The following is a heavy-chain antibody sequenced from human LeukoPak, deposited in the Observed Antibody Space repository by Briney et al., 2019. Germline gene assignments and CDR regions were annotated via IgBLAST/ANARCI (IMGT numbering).Heavy chain of an antibody. Sequence: GESLRLSCAASGFTLSSYWMSWVRQAPGKGLEWVANIDQDGSSKYYVDSVKGRFSISRDDAKNSLYLQMNSLRAEDTAVYYCARDLFSGSYYEDSWGQGTLVTVSS. J-gene: IGHJ4*02. CDR2: IDQDGSSK. CDR1: GFTLSSYW. V-gene: IGHV3-7*03. D-gene: IGHD1-26*01. CDR3: ARDLFSGSYYEDS.